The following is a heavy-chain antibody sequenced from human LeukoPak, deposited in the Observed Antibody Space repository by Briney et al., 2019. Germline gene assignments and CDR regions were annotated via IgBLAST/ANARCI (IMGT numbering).Heavy chain of an antibody. D-gene: IGHD3-10*01. CDR3: ARGRGTDY. Sequence: ETLSLTCAVYGGSFSGYYWSWVRQAPGKGLEWVANIKQDGSEKYYVDSVKGRFTISRDNAKNSLFLQMNSLRAEDTAVYYCARGRGTDYWGQGTLVTVSS. CDR1: GGSFSGYY. J-gene: IGHJ4*02. V-gene: IGHV3-7*01. CDR2: IKQDGSEK.